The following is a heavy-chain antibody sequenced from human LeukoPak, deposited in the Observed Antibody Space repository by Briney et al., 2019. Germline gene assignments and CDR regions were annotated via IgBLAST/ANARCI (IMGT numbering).Heavy chain of an antibody. D-gene: IGHD6-13*01. J-gene: IGHJ4*02. V-gene: IGHV3-23*01. CDR2: ISGSGAGT. CDR1: GFTFSSYS. Sequence: GGSLRLSCAASGFTFSSYSMNWVRQAPGKGLEWVSGISGSGAGTYYADSVKGRFTISRDNSKNMLYLQMNSLRADDTALYYCAKAMTSSWYYFDHWGQGTMVTVSS. CDR3: AKAMTSSWYYFDH.